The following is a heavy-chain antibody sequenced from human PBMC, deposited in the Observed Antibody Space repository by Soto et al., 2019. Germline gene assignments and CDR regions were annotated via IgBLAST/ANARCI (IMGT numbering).Heavy chain of an antibody. D-gene: IGHD6-6*01. J-gene: IGHJ4*02. V-gene: IGHV4-30-4*01. CDR3: ARLLAARRRWAFDY. CDR1: GGSISSGDYY. CDR2: IYYSGST. Sequence: SETLSLTCTVSGGSISSGDYYWSWIRQPPGKGLEWIGYIYYSGSTYYNPSLKSRVTISVDTSKNQFSLKLSSVTAADTAVYYCARLLAARRRWAFDYWGQGTLVTVSS.